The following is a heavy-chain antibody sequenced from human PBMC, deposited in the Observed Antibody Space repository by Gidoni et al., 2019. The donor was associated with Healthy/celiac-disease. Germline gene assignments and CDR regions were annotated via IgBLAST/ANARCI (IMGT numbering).Heavy chain of an antibody. CDR2: IYYSGST. V-gene: IGHV4-59*08. CDR1: GGSIRSYY. Sequence: QVQLQESGPGLVTPSETLSLTCTVSGGSIRSYYWSWIRQPPGKGLEWIGYIYYSGSTNYNPSLKSRVTISVDTSKNQFSLKLSSVTAADTAVYYCARLCSSTSCYEGAFDIWGQGTMVTVSS. CDR3: ARLCSSTSCYEGAFDI. D-gene: IGHD2-2*01. J-gene: IGHJ3*02.